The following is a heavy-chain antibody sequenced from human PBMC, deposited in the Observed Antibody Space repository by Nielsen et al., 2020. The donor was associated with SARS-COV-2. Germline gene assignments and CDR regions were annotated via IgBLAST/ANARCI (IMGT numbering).Heavy chain of an antibody. CDR2: ISGSGGST. Sequence: GESLKISCAASGFTFSSYAMSWVRQAPGKGLEWVSAISGSGGSTYYADSVKGRFTISRDNSKNTLYLQMNSLRAEDTAVYYCANQEGRMITFGELGHWGQGTLVTVSS. V-gene: IGHV3-23*01. D-gene: IGHD3-16*01. CDR3: ANQEGRMITFGELGH. J-gene: IGHJ4*02. CDR1: GFTFSSYA.